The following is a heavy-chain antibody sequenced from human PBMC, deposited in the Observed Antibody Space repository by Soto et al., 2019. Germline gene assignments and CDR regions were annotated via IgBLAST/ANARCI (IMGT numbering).Heavy chain of an antibody. J-gene: IGHJ6*02. V-gene: IGHV1-46*01. CDR2: INPSGGST. CDR3: AREPFYGSGRDYYYYYGMDV. CDR1: GYTFTSYY. Sequence: QVQLVQSGAEVKKPGASVKVSCKASGYTFTSYYMHWVRQAPGQGLEWMGIINPSGGSTSYAQKFQGRVTMTRDTSTSTVYMELSSLRSEDTAVYYCAREPFYGSGRDYYYYYGMDVWGQGTTVTVSS. D-gene: IGHD3-10*01.